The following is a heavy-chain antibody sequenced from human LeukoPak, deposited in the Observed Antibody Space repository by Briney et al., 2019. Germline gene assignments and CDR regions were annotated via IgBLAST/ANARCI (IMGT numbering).Heavy chain of an antibody. V-gene: IGHV3-21*01. Sequence: GGSLRLSCAASGFTFSSYAMNWVRQAPGKGLEWVSSIDSSSSYIYYADSVKGRFTISRANAKNSLFLQMNSLRAEDTAVYYCARDVVGSSNNGMDVWGQGTTVAVSS. CDR3: ARDVVGSSNNGMDV. CDR2: IDSSSSYI. CDR1: GFTFSSYA. J-gene: IGHJ6*02. D-gene: IGHD6-13*01.